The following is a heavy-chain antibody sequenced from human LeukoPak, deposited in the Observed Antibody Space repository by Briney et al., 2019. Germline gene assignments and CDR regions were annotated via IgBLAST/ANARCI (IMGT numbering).Heavy chain of an antibody. CDR2: ISAYNGNT. J-gene: IGHJ5*02. Sequence: ASVKASCKASGYTFTSYGISWVRQAPGQGLEWMGWISAYNGNTNYAQKLQGRVTMTTDTSTSTAYMELRSLRSDDTAVYYCARDDYGGNWFDPWGQGTLVTVSS. V-gene: IGHV1-18*01. D-gene: IGHD4-23*01. CDR3: ARDDYGGNWFDP. CDR1: GYTFTSYG.